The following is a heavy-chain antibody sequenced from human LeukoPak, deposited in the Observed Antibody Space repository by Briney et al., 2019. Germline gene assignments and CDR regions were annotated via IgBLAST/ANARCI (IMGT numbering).Heavy chain of an antibody. CDR3: ARVFGSPKKGTGTTSYFDY. V-gene: IGHV4-59*01. D-gene: IGHD1-7*01. Sequence: PSETLSLTCTVSGGSISSYYWSWIRQPPGKGLEWIGYIYYSGSTNYNPSLKSRVTISVDTSKNQFSLKLSSVTAADTAVYYCARVFGSPKKGTGTTSYFDYWGQGTLVTVSS. J-gene: IGHJ4*02. CDR2: IYYSGST. CDR1: GGSISSYY.